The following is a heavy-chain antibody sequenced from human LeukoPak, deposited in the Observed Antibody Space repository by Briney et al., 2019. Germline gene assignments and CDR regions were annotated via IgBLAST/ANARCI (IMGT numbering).Heavy chain of an antibody. CDR1: GFTFSSYS. D-gene: IGHD1-26*01. V-gene: IGHV3-21*01. CDR3: ARFLSGRNIVGATTGAFDI. J-gene: IGHJ3*02. Sequence: GGSLSLSCAASGFTFSSYSMNGVRQAPGKGLEWVSSISSSSSYIYYADSVKGRFTISRDNAKNSLYLQMNSLRAEDTAVYYCARFLSGRNIVGATTGAFDIWGQGTMVTVSS. CDR2: ISSSSSYI.